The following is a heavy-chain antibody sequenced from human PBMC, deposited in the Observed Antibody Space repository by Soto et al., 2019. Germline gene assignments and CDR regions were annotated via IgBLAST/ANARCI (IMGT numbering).Heavy chain of an antibody. Sequence: GGSLRLSCAASGFTFSSYWMSWVRQAPGKGLEWVANIKQDGSEKYNVDSVKGRFTISRDNAKNSRYLQMNSLRAEDTAVYYCARREINWNYSGNYYYYYMDVWGKGTTVTVSS. CDR3: ARREINWNYSGNYYYYYMDV. CDR1: GFTFSSYW. CDR2: IKQDGSEK. J-gene: IGHJ6*03. V-gene: IGHV3-7*01. D-gene: IGHD1-7*01.